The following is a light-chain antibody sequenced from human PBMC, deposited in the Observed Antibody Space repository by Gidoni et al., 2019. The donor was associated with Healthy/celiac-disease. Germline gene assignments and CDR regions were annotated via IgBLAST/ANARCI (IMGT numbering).Light chain of an antibody. CDR3: QQYNSYSPAT. CDR2: KAS. CDR1: PSISSW. V-gene: IGKV1-5*03. J-gene: IGKJ2*01. Sequence: DIQMTQSPSTLSASVGDRVTITCRSSPSISSWLAWYQQKPGKAPKLLIYKASSLESGVPSRFSGSGAWTEFTLTISSLQPDDFATYYCQQYNSYSPATFGQGTKLEIK.